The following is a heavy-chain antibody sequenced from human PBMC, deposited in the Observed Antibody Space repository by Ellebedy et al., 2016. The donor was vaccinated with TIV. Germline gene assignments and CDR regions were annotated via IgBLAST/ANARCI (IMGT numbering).Heavy chain of an antibody. J-gene: IGHJ4*02. D-gene: IGHD2-15*01. CDR1: GFTFSSYW. Sequence: GGSLRLSCAASGFTFSSYWMRWVRQAPGKGLEWVANIKQDGSEKYYVDSVKGRFTISRDNAKNSLYLQMNSLRAEDTAVYYCAREGKVAVPDYWGQGTLVTVSS. V-gene: IGHV3-7*01. CDR3: AREGKVAVPDY. CDR2: IKQDGSEK.